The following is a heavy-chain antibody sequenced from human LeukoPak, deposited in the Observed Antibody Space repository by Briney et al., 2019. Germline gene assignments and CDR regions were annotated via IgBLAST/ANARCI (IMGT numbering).Heavy chain of an antibody. V-gene: IGHV1-2*02. J-gene: IGHJ6*03. CDR1: GYTFTGYY. CDR3: ARGGYSGYQNYMDV. CDR2: INPNSGGT. D-gene: IGHD5-12*01. Sequence: GASVKVSCKASGYTFTGYYMHWVRQAPGQGLEWMGWINPNSGGTNYAQKFQGRVTMTRDTSISTAYMELSSLRSEDTAVYYCARGGYSGYQNYMDVWGKGTTVTVSS.